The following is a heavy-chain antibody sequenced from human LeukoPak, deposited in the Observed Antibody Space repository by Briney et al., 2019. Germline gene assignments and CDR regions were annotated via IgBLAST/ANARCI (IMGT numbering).Heavy chain of an antibody. Sequence: GGSLRLSCAASGFTFSSYWMSWVRQAPGKGLEWVASIKQDGSEKYCVDSVKGRFTISRDNANNSLYLQMSSLRADDTAVYYCARDIGLRKAAPPGWFDPWGQGALVTVSS. CDR2: IKQDGSEK. D-gene: IGHD6-6*01. V-gene: IGHV3-7*01. J-gene: IGHJ5*02. CDR1: GFTFSSYW. CDR3: ARDIGLRKAAPPGWFDP.